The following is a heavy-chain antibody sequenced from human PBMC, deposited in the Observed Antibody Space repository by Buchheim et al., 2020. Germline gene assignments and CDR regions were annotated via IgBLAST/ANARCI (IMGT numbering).Heavy chain of an antibody. V-gene: IGHV3-48*03. Sequence: EVFLVESGGHLVQPGGSLRLSCAASGFPFGGYEMNWVRQARGKGLECIAYISASGGRTYYVDSVRGRFTISRDNAKNSLYLQMSSLRVEDTAVYYCATDPHYPSGSYWGRGTL. CDR2: ISASGGRT. D-gene: IGHD3-10*01. CDR1: GFPFGGYE. J-gene: IGHJ1*01. CDR3: ATDPHYPSGSY.